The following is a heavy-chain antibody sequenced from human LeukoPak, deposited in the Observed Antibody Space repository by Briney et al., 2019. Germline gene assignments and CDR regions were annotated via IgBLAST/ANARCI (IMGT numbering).Heavy chain of an antibody. Sequence: GASVKVSCKASGGTFSSYAISWVRQAPGQGLEWMGGIIPIFGTANYAQKFQGRVTITTDESTSTAYMELSSLRSEDTAVYYCARVVDHYESSGYGEAFDIWGQGTMVTV. V-gene: IGHV1-69*05. J-gene: IGHJ3*02. CDR1: GGTFSSYA. CDR2: IIPIFGTA. CDR3: ARVVDHYESSGYGEAFDI. D-gene: IGHD3-22*01.